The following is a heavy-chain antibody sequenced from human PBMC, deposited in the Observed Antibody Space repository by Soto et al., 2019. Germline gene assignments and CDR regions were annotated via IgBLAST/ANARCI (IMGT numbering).Heavy chain of an antibody. D-gene: IGHD3-16*01. CDR3: ARARNSVWYYYGMDV. CDR1: GYSFTSYW. J-gene: IGHJ6*02. V-gene: IGHV5-10-1*01. Sequence: ESLTISRKGSGYSFTSYWISLVRQMPGKGLEWMGRIDPSDSYTNYSPSFQGHVTISADKSISTAYLQWSSLKASDTAMYYCARARNSVWYYYGMDVWGQGTTVTVSS. CDR2: IDPSDSYT.